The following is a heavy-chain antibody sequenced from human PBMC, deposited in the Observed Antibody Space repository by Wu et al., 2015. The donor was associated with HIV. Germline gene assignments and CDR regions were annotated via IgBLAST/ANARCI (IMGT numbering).Heavy chain of an antibody. V-gene: IGHV1-18*01. Sequence: QVQLVQSGAEVKKPGASVKVSCKASDYTYTSYDISWVRQAPGQGLEWMGWISVNNNNTHYAQKFQGRVTMATDTFTSIVYMELRSLRSDDTAVYYCARVTVSNWGPYYHYYMDVWGEGTTVTVSS. CDR1: DYTYTSYD. J-gene: IGHJ6*03. CDR3: ARVTVSNWGPYYHYYMDV. CDR2: ISVNNNNT. D-gene: IGHD7-27*01.